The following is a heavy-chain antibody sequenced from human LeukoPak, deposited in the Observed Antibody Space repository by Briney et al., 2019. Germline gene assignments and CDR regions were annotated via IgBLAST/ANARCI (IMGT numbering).Heavy chain of an antibody. V-gene: IGHV4-4*07. D-gene: IGHD2-2*01. CDR1: GGSISSYY. Sequence: SETLSLTCTVSGGSISSYYWSWIRQPAGKGLEWIGRIYTSGSTNYNPSLKSRVTMSVDTSKNQFSLKLSSVTAADTAVYYCARLYCSSTSCYGPSGWFDPWGQGTLVTVSS. CDR2: IYTSGST. CDR3: ARLYCSSTSCYGPSGWFDP. J-gene: IGHJ5*02.